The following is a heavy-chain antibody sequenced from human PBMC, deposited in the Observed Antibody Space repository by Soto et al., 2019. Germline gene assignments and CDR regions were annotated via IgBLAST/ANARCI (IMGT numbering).Heavy chain of an antibody. V-gene: IGHV3-33*01. D-gene: IGHD4-17*01. CDR3: ARDIMTTVTTSDY. J-gene: IGHJ4*02. CDR2: IWYDGSNK. CDR1: GFTFSSYG. Sequence: QVQLVESGGGVVQPGRSLRLSCAASGFTFSSYGMHWVHQAPGKGLEWVAVIWYDGSNKYYADSVKGRFTISRDNSKNTLYLQRNSLRAEDTAVYYCARDIMTTVTTSDYWGQGTLVTVSS.